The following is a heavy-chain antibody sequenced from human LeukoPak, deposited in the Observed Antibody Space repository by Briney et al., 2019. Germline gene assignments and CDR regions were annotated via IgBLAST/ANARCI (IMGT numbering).Heavy chain of an antibody. V-gene: IGHV4-59*08. CDR2: VFSRGTT. CDR3: ARSWAAKWELPGQFDS. Sequence: SETLSLTCTVSGASMNNYYWSWTRQSPEKGLEWLGFVFSRGTTNLNPSFKSRLIMSIDTSKNQFSLRLSSVTAADTAVYFCARSWAAKWELPGQFDSWGQGRLVSVSS. CDR1: GASMNNYY. D-gene: IGHD1-26*01. J-gene: IGHJ4*02.